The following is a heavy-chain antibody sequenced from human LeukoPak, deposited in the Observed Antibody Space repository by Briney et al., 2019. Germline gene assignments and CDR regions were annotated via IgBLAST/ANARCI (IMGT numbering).Heavy chain of an antibody. J-gene: IGHJ4*02. D-gene: IGHD5-18*01. CDR1: GFTFSSYA. CDR3: AKMVDTASEFDY. CDR2: ISYDGSNK. Sequence: PGGSLRLSCAASGFTFSSYAMHWVRQAPGKGLEWVAVISYDGSNKYYADSVKGRFTISRDNSKNTLYLQMNSLRAEDTAVYYCAKMVDTASEFDYWGQGTLVTVS. V-gene: IGHV3-30*04.